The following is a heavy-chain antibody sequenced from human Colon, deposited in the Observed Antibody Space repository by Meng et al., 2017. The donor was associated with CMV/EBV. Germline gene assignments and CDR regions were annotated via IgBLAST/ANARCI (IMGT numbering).Heavy chain of an antibody. CDR3: ARGEGYYDR. V-gene: IGHV1-2*02. CDR1: GYTFIGYY. Sequence: QVQLVQSGAEVKKPGASVRVSCKASGYTFIGYYIHWVRQAPGQGLEWMGRINPNNDDTNYAERFEGRVTMTTDTDTSTVFMELRSLTSDDTAEYYCARGEGYYDRWGQGTLVTVSS. J-gene: IGHJ5*02. CDR2: INPNNDDT. D-gene: IGHD5-24*01.